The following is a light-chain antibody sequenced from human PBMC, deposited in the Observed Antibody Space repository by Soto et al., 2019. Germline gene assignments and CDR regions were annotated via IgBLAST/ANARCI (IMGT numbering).Light chain of an antibody. CDR2: KDS. CDR3: QSADSSGPYVV. V-gene: IGLV3-25*02. CDR1: ILVKQY. Sequence: SYELTQPPSVSVSPGQTARITCSGDILVKQYSFWYQQRPGQAPVLVMYKDSQRPSGVPERFSGSSSGTTVALTISGVQAEDEADYFCQSADSSGPYVVFGGGTQLTVL. J-gene: IGLJ2*01.